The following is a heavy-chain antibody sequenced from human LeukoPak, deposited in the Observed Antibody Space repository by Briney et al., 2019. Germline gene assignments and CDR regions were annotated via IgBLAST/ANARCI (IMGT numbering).Heavy chain of an antibody. J-gene: IGHJ6*03. CDR2: IYYSGST. V-gene: IGHV4-59*01. D-gene: IGHD4-11*01. Sequence: SETLSLTCTVSGGSISSCYWSWIRQPPGKGLEWIGYIYYSGSTNYNPSLKSRVTISVDTSKNQFSLKLSSVTAADTAVYYCARVYSNFNYYYYMDVWGKGTTVTVSS. CDR1: GGSISSCY. CDR3: ARVYSNFNYYYYMDV.